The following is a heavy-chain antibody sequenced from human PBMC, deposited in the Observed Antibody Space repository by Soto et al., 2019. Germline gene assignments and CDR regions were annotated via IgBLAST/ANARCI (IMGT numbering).Heavy chain of an antibody. Sequence: VQLVESGGGEVQPGRSLRLSCAASGFKYTDFALHWVRQAPGKGLEWVAIISYDGSDKYYADSVNGRFVISSDNPKNTLYLEMNSLRPEDTAVYFCARRAWDSYYAIDVWGQGTTVTVFS. CDR2: ISYDGSDK. D-gene: IGHD3-22*01. CDR3: ARRAWDSYYAIDV. CDR1: GFKYTDFA. V-gene: IGHV3-30*09. J-gene: IGHJ6*02.